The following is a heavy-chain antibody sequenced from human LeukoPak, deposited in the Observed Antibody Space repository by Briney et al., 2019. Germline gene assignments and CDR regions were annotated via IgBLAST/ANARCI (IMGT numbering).Heavy chain of an antibody. CDR2: ISWNSGSI. J-gene: IGHJ3*02. V-gene: IGHV3-9*01. Sequence: GGSLRLSCAASGFTFDDYGMSWVRQAPGKGLEWVSGISWNSGSIGYADSVKGRFTISRDNAKNSLYLQMNSLRAEDTALYYCAKDKHGSDRWAFDIWGQGTMVTVSS. D-gene: IGHD3-10*01. CDR3: AKDKHGSDRWAFDI. CDR1: GFTFDDYG.